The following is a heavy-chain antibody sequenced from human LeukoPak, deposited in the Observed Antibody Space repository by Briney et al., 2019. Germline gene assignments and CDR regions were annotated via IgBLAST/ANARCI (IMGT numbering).Heavy chain of an antibody. V-gene: IGHV3-7*01. CDR1: GFTFSSYW. Sequence: GGSLRLFCAASGFTFSSYWMSWVRQAPGKGLEWVANIKQDGSEKYYVDSVKGRFTISRDNAKNSLYLQMNSLRAEDTAVYYCARDAGYSYGYSWDYWGQGTLVTVSS. CDR2: IKQDGSEK. CDR3: ARDAGYSYGYSWDY. D-gene: IGHD5-18*01. J-gene: IGHJ4*02.